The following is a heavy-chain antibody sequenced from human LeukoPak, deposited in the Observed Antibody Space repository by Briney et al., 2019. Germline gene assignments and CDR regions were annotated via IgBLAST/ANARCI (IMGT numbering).Heavy chain of an antibody. CDR3: ASLDTAMVTWRDN. V-gene: IGHV3-7*03. Sequence: GGSLRFSCEASGFIFSSQWMSWVRQAPGKGLEWVANIKRDGSETYYVNSVKGRFTISRDNAKNSLFLQMNSLRVEDTAVYYCASLDTAMVTWRDNWGQGTLVTVSS. D-gene: IGHD5-18*01. CDR2: IKRDGSET. CDR1: GFIFSSQW. J-gene: IGHJ4*02.